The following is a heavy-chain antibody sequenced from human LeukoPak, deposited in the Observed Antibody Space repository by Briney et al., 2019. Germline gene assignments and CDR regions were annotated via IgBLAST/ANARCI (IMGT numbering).Heavy chain of an antibody. CDR1: GFTFSSYA. D-gene: IGHD3-22*01. Sequence: PGGSLRLSCAASGFTFSSYAMSWVRQAPGKGLEWVSAISGSGVSTYYADSVKGRFTIPRDNSKNTLYLQMNSLRAEDTAVYYCAKGPDDYYDSSGPDYWGQGTLVTVSS. CDR3: AKGPDDYYDSSGPDY. J-gene: IGHJ4*02. V-gene: IGHV3-23*01. CDR2: ISGSGVST.